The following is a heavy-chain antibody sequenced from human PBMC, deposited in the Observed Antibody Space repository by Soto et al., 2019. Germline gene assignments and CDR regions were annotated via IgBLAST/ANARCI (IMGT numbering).Heavy chain of an antibody. D-gene: IGHD5-18*01. Sequence: ASVKVSCKASGGTFSSYAISWVRQAPGQGLEWMGGIIPIFGTANYAQKFQGRVTITADESTSTAYMELSSLRSEDTAVYYCASAWTAMADFDYWGQGTLVTVSS. J-gene: IGHJ4*02. V-gene: IGHV1-69*13. CDR1: GGTFSSYA. CDR2: IIPIFGTA. CDR3: ASAWTAMADFDY.